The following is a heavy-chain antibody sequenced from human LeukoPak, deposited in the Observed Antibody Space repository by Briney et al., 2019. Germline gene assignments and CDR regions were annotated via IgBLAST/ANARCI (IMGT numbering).Heavy chain of an antibody. Sequence: GASVKVSCKASGYTFSTYGISWVRQAPGQGLEWMGWISPYSDNTEYAQKFQGRVTITTDTSTSTAYMELRSLRSDDTAVYYCARDPPHSSGPNSPCFEYWGQGTLVTVSS. CDR1: GYTFSTYG. J-gene: IGHJ4*02. CDR2: ISPYSDNT. D-gene: IGHD6-19*01. CDR3: ARDPPHSSGPNSPCFEY. V-gene: IGHV1-18*01.